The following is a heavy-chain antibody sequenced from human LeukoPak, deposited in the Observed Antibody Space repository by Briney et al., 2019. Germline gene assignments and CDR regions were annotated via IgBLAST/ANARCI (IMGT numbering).Heavy chain of an antibody. V-gene: IGHV3-23*01. Sequence: PGGSLRLSCAASGFTFSSSAMSWVRQAPGKGREWGSAISGSGGSTYYADSVKGRFTISRDNSKNPLYLPMNSLRAEDTAVYYCAKDPSTLTIRDDYWGQGTVVTVSS. CDR1: GFTFSSSA. CDR2: ISGSGGST. CDR3: AKDPSTLTIRDDY. D-gene: IGHD5-24*01. J-gene: IGHJ4*02.